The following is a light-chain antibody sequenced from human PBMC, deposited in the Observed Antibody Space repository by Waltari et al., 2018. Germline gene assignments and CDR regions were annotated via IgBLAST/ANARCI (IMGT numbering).Light chain of an antibody. CDR1: THNTRNKY. J-gene: IGLJ3*02. CDR2: DNN. CDR3: GTWDSSLSAGV. V-gene: IGLV1-51*01. Sequence: QSVLTQPPSVSAAPRPTVPYSFSGSTHNTRNKYFSWYQQVPGTAPKLLSYDNNQRPSGIPGRFSGSKSGTSATLGITGLQTGDEADYYCGTWDSSLSAGVFGGGTKVTV.